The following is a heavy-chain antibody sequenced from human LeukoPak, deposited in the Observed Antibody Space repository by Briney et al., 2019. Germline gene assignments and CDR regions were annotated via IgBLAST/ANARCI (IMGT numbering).Heavy chain of an antibody. J-gene: IGHJ4*02. CDR2: ILNSGTTT. CDR1: GFTFSSYE. Sequence: GGSLRLSCAASGFTFSSYEMNWVRQAPGKGLEWVSYILNSGTTTYYADSVKGRFTISRDNAKNSLYLQMNSLRAEDTGVYYCARDPPDYWGQGILATVSS. V-gene: IGHV3-48*03. CDR3: ARDPPDY.